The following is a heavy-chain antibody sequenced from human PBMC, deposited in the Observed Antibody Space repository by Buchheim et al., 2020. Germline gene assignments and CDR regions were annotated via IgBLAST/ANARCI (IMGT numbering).Heavy chain of an antibody. D-gene: IGHD5-12*01. V-gene: IGHV4-31*03. CDR1: GGSMTGGTYY. CDR2: VFETGTT. Sequence: QAQLQESGPGLVKPSQTLSLTCSVFGGSMTGGTYYWTWIRQSPGKGLEWIGYVFETGTTSYNPSLKSRVLIPRATSKSEFSMRLTSVTAADTAVYYCARANIVVSRTDYYFDSWGQGSLGTVSS. J-gene: IGHJ4*02. CDR3: ARANIVVSRTDYYFDS.